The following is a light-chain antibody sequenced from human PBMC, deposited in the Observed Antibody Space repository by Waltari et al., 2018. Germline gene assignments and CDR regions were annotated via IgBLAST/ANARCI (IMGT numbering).Light chain of an antibody. CDR1: QSVGPN. CDR3: QQYYNWPRT. J-gene: IGKJ1*01. Sequence: EIVMTQSPATLSVSPGERATLSCRASQSVGPNLAWYQQKPGQAPRVPIYGASTRPTGVPATFSGSGSGTEFTLTISSVQSEDFAVYYCQQYYNWPRTFGQGTKVEIK. CDR2: GAS. V-gene: IGKV3-15*01.